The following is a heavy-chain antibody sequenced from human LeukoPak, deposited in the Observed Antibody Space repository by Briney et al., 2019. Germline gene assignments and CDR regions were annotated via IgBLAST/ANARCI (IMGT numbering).Heavy chain of an antibody. D-gene: IGHD3-10*01. V-gene: IGHV3-64D*06. CDR1: GFTFSSYA. Sequence: RGGSLRLSCSASGFTFSSYAMHWVRQAPGKGPEYVSTISDNGGSTYYADSVKGRFIISRDNSKNTLYLQMSSLRAEDTAVYYCVKDARPSGSGSYYYGDYWGQGVLVTVSS. CDR2: ISDNGGST. J-gene: IGHJ4*02. CDR3: VKDARPSGSGSYYYGDY.